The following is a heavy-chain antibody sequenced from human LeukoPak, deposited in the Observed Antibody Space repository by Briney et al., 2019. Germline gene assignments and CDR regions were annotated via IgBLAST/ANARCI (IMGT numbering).Heavy chain of an antibody. V-gene: IGHV6-1*01. CDR2: TYYRSKWFN. CDR1: GDSVSRNSAA. J-gene: IGHJ4*02. Sequence: SQTLSLTCAISGDSVSRNSAAWDWIRQSPSRGLEWLGRTYYRSKWFNDYAVSVKSRITINPDTSKNQFSLQLISVTPEDTAVYYCARVSLIPPAGTLGRLWREALDYRGQGTLVTVSS. D-gene: IGHD6-13*01. CDR3: ARVSLIPPAGTLGRLWREALDY.